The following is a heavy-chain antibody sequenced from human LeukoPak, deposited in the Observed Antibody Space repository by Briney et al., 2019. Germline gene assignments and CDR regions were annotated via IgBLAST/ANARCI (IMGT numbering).Heavy chain of an antibody. J-gene: IGHJ4*02. V-gene: IGHV3-30*18. Sequence: PGRSLRLSCAASGFTFSSYGMHWVRQAPGKGLEWVAVISYDGSNKYYADSVKGRFTISRDNSKNTLYLQMNSLRAEDTAVYYCAKSFFEGSIILFDYWGQGTLVTVST. CDR1: GFTFSSYG. D-gene: IGHD2/OR15-2a*01. CDR3: AKSFFEGSIILFDY. CDR2: ISYDGSNK.